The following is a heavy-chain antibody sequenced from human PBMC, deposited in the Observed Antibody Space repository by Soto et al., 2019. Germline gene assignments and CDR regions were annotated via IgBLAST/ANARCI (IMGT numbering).Heavy chain of an antibody. CDR1: GYTFTSYA. V-gene: IGHV1-3*01. CDR2: INAGYGNT. CDR3: ASHLPQYYYYGMDV. J-gene: IGHJ6*02. Sequence: QVQLVQSGAEVKKPGASVKVSCKASGYTFTSYAMPWVRQAPGQRLEWMGWINAGYGNTKYSQKLKGRVTITRDTSASTAYMELSSLRSEDTAVYYCASHLPQYYYYGMDVWGQGTTVTVSS.